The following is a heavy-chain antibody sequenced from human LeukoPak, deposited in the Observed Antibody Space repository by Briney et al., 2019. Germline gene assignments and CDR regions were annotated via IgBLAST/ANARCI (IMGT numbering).Heavy chain of an antibody. CDR3: ASGLGYCSSTSCYAYYYYGMDV. CDR2: INPNSGGT. J-gene: IGHJ6*02. CDR1: GYTFTGYY. V-gene: IGHV1-2*02. Sequence: ASVKVSCKASGYTFTGYYMHWVRQAPGQGLEWMRWINPNSGGTNYAQKFQGRVTMTRDTSISTAYMELSRLRSDDTAVYYCASGLGYCSSTSCYAYYYYGMDVWGQGTTVTVSS. D-gene: IGHD2-2*01.